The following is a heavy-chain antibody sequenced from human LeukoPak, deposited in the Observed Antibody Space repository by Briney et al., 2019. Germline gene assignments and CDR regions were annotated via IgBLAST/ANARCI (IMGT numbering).Heavy chain of an antibody. CDR2: IYYSGST. CDR1: GGSISSGDYY. J-gene: IGHJ4*02. CDR3: ARVKVEMATRSFDY. Sequence: SQTLSLTCTVSGGSISSGDYYWSWIRQPPGKGLEWIGYIYYSGSTYYNPSLKSQVTISVDTSKNQFSLKLSSVTAADTAVYYCARVKVEMATRSFDYWGQGTLVTVSS. D-gene: IGHD5-24*01. V-gene: IGHV4-30-4*01.